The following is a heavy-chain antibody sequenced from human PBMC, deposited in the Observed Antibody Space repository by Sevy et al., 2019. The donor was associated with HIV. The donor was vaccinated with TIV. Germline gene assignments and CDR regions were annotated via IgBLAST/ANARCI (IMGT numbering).Heavy chain of an antibody. J-gene: IGHJ4*02. D-gene: IGHD6-13*01. CDR3: GRGDGTGRRFDY. Sequence: ASVKVSCKASGYNFNNYYIHWVRQAPGQGLEWMGVINPTSSSTYYAQKFQGRVSMTRDTSASTVYMDLSSLRSEDTAVYYCGRGDGTGRRFDYWGQGSLVTVSS. V-gene: IGHV1-46*03. CDR2: INPTSSST. CDR1: GYNFNNYY.